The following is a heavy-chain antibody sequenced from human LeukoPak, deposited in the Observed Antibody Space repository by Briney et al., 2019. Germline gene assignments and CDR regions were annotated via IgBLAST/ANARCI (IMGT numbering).Heavy chain of an antibody. Sequence: SETLSLTCTVSGGSISSYYWSWIRQPAGKGLEWIGRIYTSGSTNYNPSLKSRVTMSVDTSKNQFSLKLSSVTAADTAVYYCATVYSYDSSAYYRLDYWGQGTLVTVSS. CDR2: IYTSGST. D-gene: IGHD3-22*01. CDR1: GGSISSYY. J-gene: IGHJ4*02. V-gene: IGHV4-4*07. CDR3: ATVYSYDSSAYYRLDY.